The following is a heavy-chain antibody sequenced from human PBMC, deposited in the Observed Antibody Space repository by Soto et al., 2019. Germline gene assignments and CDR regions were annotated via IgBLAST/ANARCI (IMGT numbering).Heavy chain of an antibody. CDR1: GFTFSSYA. D-gene: IGHD3-10*01. CDR2: ISYDGSNK. V-gene: IGHV3-30-3*01. Sequence: PGGSLRLSCAASGFTFSSYAMHWVRQAPGKGLEWVAVISYDGSNKYYADSVKGRFTISRDNSKNTLYLQMNSLRAEDTAVYYCARDVTLGRYYYYGMDVWGQGTTVTVSS. J-gene: IGHJ6*02. CDR3: ARDVTLGRYYYYGMDV.